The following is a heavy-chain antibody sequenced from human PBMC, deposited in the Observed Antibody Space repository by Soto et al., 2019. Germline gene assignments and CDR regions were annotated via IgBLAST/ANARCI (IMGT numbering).Heavy chain of an antibody. CDR3: AKDPLTRGWFDP. V-gene: IGHV3-23*01. CDR2: ISAGGTT. Sequence: GGSLRLSCVASGFTFSGNAMTWVRQAPGKGLHWVSGISAGGTTYYADSAKGRFTISRDNSKNTLYLQMNSLRADDTAVYYCAKDPLTRGWFDPWGQGTLVTVSS. CDR1: GFTFSGNA. J-gene: IGHJ5*02.